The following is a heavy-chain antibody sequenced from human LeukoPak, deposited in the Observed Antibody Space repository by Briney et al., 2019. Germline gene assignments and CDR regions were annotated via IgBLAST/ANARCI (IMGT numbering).Heavy chain of an antibody. CDR2: IWYDGSNK. Sequence: PGGSLRLSCAASGFTFSSYGMHWVRQAPGKGLAWVAVIWYDGSNKYYADSVKGRFTISRDNSKNTLYLQMNSLRAEDTAVYYCARDLVATYDYWGQGTLVTVSS. CDR3: ARDLVATYDY. CDR1: GFTFSSYG. D-gene: IGHD5-12*01. V-gene: IGHV3-33*01. J-gene: IGHJ4*02.